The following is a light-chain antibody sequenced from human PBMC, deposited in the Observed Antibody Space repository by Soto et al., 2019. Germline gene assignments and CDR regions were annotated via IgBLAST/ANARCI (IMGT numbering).Light chain of an antibody. CDR1: SSNIGAGYD. J-gene: IGLJ1*01. Sequence: QLELTQPPSVSGAPGQRVTISCTGSSSNIGAGYDVHWYQQLPGTAPKLLIYGNSNRPSGVPDRFSGSKSGTSASLAITGLQAEDEADYYCQSYDSSLGVFGTGTKLTVL. CDR2: GNS. V-gene: IGLV1-40*01. CDR3: QSYDSSLGV.